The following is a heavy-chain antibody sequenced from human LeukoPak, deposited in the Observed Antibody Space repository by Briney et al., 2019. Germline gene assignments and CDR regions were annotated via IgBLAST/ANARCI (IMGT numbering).Heavy chain of an antibody. Sequence: PGGSLRLSCAASGFTFSSYWMHWVRQAPGKGLVWVSRINSDGSSTSYADSVKGRFTISRDNAKSTLYLQMNSLRAEDTAVYYCATKHGGPYAFDIWGQGTMVTVSS. CDR2: INSDGSST. D-gene: IGHD2-21*01. J-gene: IGHJ3*02. CDR3: ATKHGGPYAFDI. CDR1: GFTFSSYW. V-gene: IGHV3-74*01.